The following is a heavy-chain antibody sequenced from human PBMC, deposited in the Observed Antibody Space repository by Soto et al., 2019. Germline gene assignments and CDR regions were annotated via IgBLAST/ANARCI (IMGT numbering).Heavy chain of an antibody. D-gene: IGHD3-3*01. V-gene: IGHV4-59*01. CDR2: MSHSGTT. CDR1: SGSISSYY. J-gene: IGHJ4*02. CDR3: AKNRACYDTECIGVFDY. Sequence: PSETLSLTCTASSGSISSYYWSWIRQPPGKGLEWIAHMSHSGTTNYNASLKSRVTISVDTSKNQLSLDLTSVTAADTAIYYCAKNRACYDTECIGVFDYWGQGSQVTVSS.